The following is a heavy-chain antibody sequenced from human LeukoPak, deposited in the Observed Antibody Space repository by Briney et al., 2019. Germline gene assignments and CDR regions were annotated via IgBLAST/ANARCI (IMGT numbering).Heavy chain of an antibody. V-gene: IGHV5-51*01. CDR2: VYPLDSET. J-gene: IGHJ6*02. CDR3: VRHLGRSDPPYGMDV. CDR1: GYSFNTFI. D-gene: IGHD1-26*01. Sequence: GESLNISCQTSGYSFNTFIIAWVRQAPGRGLEWMGLVYPLDSETRYGPSFQGQVTISADKSTSSAFLQWDSLKASDTAMYYCVRHLGRSDPPYGMDVWGQGTTVTVSS.